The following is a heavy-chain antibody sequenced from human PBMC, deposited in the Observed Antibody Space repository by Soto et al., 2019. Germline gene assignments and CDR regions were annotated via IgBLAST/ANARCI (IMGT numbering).Heavy chain of an antibody. CDR3: AHRRYDYIWGSYRPYDAFDI. Sequence: SGPTLVNPTQTLTLTCTFSGFSLSTSGVGVGWIRQPPGKALEWLALIYWDDDKRYSPSLRSRLTITKDTSKNQVVLTMTNMDPVDTATYYCAHRRYDYIWGSYRPYDAFDIWGQGTMVTVSS. CDR2: IYWDDDK. J-gene: IGHJ3*02. V-gene: IGHV2-5*02. CDR1: GFSLSTSGVG. D-gene: IGHD3-16*02.